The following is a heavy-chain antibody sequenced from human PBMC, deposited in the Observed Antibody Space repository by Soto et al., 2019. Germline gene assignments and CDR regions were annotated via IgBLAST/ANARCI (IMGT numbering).Heavy chain of an antibody. D-gene: IGHD6-19*01. CDR2: ISGSGATT. Sequence: GSLRLSCAASGFTFSSYAMSWVRQAPGKGLEWVSSISGSGATTYYADSVKGRFTISRDNSKNTLYLQMNSLRAEDTALYYCAKDYRKQWLGWYFDLWGRGTLVTVSS. CDR3: AKDYRKQWLGWYFDL. J-gene: IGHJ2*01. CDR1: GFTFSSYA. V-gene: IGHV3-23*01.